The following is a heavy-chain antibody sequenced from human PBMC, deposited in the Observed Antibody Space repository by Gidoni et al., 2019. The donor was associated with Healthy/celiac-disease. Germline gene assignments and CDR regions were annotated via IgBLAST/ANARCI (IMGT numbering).Heavy chain of an antibody. CDR1: GCTFRCYG. CDR2: ISYDGVNK. J-gene: IGHJ4*02. D-gene: IGHD6-13*01. CDR3: AKDYYAYSIEMYYFDY. V-gene: IGHV3-30*18. Sequence: QVQLVEAGGGVVQPGRSLRLSCAAPGCTFRCYGMLWVRQAPGKGLGWVAVISYDGVNKYYADSVKGRFTISRDNSKNTLYLQMNSLRAEDTAVYYCAKDYYAYSIEMYYFDYWGQGTLVTVSS.